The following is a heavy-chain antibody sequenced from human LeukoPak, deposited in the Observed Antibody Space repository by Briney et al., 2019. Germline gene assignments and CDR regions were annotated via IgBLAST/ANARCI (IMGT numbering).Heavy chain of an antibody. CDR2: ISTSGGST. CDR3: AKEYSGNYYYFDY. D-gene: IGHD1-26*01. V-gene: IGHV3-23*01. J-gene: IGHJ4*02. Sequence: GGSQRLSCAASGFTFGNYAMNWVRQAPGKGLEWVSVISTSGGSTYYADSVKGRFTISRDNSKNTLYLQMNSLRAEDTAVYYCAKEYSGNYYYFDYWGQGTRVTVSS. CDR1: GFTFGNYA.